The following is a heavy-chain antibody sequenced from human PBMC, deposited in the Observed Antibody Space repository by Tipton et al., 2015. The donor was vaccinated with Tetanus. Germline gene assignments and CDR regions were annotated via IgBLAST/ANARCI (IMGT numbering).Heavy chain of an antibody. CDR2: IYPGDSDT. V-gene: IGHV5-51*01. CDR1: GYIFRNYW. Sequence: VQLVQSGAEVKKPGESLKISCQGSGYIFRNYWIGWVRQMPGKGLEWMGIIYPGDSDTRYSPAFEGQVTISVDKSINTAYLEWSSLKASDTAIYFCARLPKHYSASGSTWGQGTLVTVSS. CDR3: ARLPKHYSASGST. J-gene: IGHJ5*02. D-gene: IGHD3-10*01.